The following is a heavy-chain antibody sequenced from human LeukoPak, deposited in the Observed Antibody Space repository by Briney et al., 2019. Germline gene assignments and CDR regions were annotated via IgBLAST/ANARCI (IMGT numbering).Heavy chain of an antibody. V-gene: IGHV3-11*06. CDR2: ISGSGDDT. CDR1: GFTFTDSY. D-gene: IGHD1-1*01. CDR3: ARDPRTVRI. J-gene: IGHJ4*02. Sequence: GGSLRLSCAASGFTFTDSYMTWVRQAPGKGLEWLSYISGSGDDTNYADSVRGRLTISRDNAKNSLYLQMNSLRVEDAAVYYCARDPRTVRIWGQGTLVTVSS.